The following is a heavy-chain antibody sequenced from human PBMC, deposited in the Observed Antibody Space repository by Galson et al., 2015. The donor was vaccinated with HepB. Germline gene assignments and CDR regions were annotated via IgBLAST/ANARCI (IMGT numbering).Heavy chain of an antibody. Sequence: SVKVSCKASGYTFTTYGISWVRQAPGQGLEWMGWISTYNGNTNYAQKFQDRVIMTTDTSTSTACMELRSLRSDDTAVYYCVRDSCSGESCYLDYWGQGTLVTVSS. CDR2: ISTYNGNT. CDR1: GYTFTTYG. J-gene: IGHJ4*02. CDR3: VRDSCSGESCYLDY. V-gene: IGHV1-18*01. D-gene: IGHD2-15*01.